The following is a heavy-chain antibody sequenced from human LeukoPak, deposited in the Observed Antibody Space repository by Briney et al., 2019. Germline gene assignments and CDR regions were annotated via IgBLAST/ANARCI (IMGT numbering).Heavy chain of an antibody. CDR2: INPNSGGT. V-gene: IGHV1-2*02. Sequence: ASVKVSCKASGYTCTSYDINWVRQAPGQGLEWMGWINPNSGGTNYAQKFQGRVTMTRDTSISTAYMELSRLRSDDTAVYYCAREVPHYYDSSGYYTYFDYWGQGTLVTVSS. J-gene: IGHJ4*02. CDR3: AREVPHYYDSSGYYTYFDY. D-gene: IGHD3-22*01. CDR1: GYTCTSYD.